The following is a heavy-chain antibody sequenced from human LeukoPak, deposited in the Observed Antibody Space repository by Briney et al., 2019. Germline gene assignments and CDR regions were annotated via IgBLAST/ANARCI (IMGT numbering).Heavy chain of an antibody. CDR1: GFTFSSYA. J-gene: IGHJ4*02. CDR2: ISYDGSNK. Sequence: GRSLRLSCAASGFTFSSYAMHWVRQAPGKGLEWVAVISYDGSNKYYADSVKSRFTISRDNSKNTLYLQMNSLRAEDTAVYYCARDGSRGLIWARFVEYYFDYWGQGTLVTVSS. CDR3: ARDGSRGLIWARFVEYYFDY. V-gene: IGHV3-30*01. D-gene: IGHD6-6*01.